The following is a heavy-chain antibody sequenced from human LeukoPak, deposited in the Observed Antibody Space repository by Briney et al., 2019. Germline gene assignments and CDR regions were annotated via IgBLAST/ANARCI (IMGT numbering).Heavy chain of an antibody. CDR3: ASGFGSPPYYYYYGMDV. J-gene: IGHJ6*02. CDR1: GSTFTTYW. V-gene: IGHV5-51*01. D-gene: IGHD3-10*01. Sequence: GGSLQISCKGSGSTFTTYWSGGGRQLPGKGRGGRGIIYPGDSDTRYSPSFQGQVTISADKSISTAYLQWSSLKASDTAMYYCASGFGSPPYYYYYGMDVWGQGTTVTVSS. CDR2: IYPGDSDT.